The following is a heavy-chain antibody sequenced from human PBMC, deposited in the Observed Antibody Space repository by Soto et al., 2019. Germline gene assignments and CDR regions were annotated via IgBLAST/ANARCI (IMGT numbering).Heavy chain of an antibody. V-gene: IGHV1-69*12. J-gene: IGHJ6*02. CDR2: IIPIFGTA. CDR1: GGTFSSYA. D-gene: IGHD3-9*01. Sequence: QVQLVQSGAEVKKPGSSVKVSCKASGGTFSSYAISWVRQAPGQGLEWMGGIIPIFGTANYAQKFQGRVTITADESTSTAYMELSSLRSEDTAVYYCARGSQVLTRVHYYYGMDVWGQGTTVTVSS. CDR3: ARGSQVLTRVHYYYGMDV.